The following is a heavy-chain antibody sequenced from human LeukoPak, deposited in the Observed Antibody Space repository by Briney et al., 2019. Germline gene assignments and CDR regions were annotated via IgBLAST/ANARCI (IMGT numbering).Heavy chain of an antibody. CDR2: NYYSGSP. J-gene: IGHJ4*02. Sequence: SETLSLTCTVSGGSISRGGYYWRWIRQHPGKGLEWIGYNYYSGSPYYNPSLKSRVTISVDTSKNQFSLKLSSVTAADTAVYYCARVGPFWSGYYDQMYYFDYWGQGTLVTVSS. CDR3: ARVGPFWSGYYDQMYYFDY. CDR1: GGSISRGGYY. V-gene: IGHV4-31*03. D-gene: IGHD3-3*01.